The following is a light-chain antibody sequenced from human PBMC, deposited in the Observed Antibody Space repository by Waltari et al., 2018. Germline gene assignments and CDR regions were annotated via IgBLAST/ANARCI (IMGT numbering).Light chain of an antibody. V-gene: IGLV2-11*01. CDR1: GSDVGGYNY. CDR2: EVS. Sequence: QSALTQPRSVSGSPGQSVTLSCTGAGSDVGGYNYVSWSQQHPGKAPKLMLDEVSKRPSGVPDRFSGSKSGNTASLTISGLQAEDEADYYCCSYAGDYSWIFGGGTKVTVL. CDR3: CSYAGDYSWI. J-gene: IGLJ2*01.